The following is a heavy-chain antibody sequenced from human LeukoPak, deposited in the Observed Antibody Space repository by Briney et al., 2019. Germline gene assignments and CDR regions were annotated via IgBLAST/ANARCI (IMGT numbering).Heavy chain of an antibody. J-gene: IGHJ6*02. CDR1: GGSISSYY. D-gene: IGHD3-22*01. CDR3: ARGWLSQLYYYYGMDV. Sequence: PSETLSLTCTVSGGSISSYYWSWIRQPPGKGLEWIGYIYYSGSTNYNPSLKSRVTISVDTSKNQFSLKLSSVTAADTAVYYCARGWLSQLYYYYGMDVWGQGTTVTVSS. V-gene: IGHV4-59*01. CDR2: IYYSGST.